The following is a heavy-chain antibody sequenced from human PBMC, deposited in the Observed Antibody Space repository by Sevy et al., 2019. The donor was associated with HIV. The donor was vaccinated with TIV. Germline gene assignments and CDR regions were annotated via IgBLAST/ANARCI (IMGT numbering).Heavy chain of an antibody. D-gene: IGHD6-6*01. J-gene: IGHJ4*02. Sequence: SETLSLTCAVSGGSISSNNWWSWVRQPPGKGLEWIGEIYHSGSSNYNPSLKSRVTISVDKSKNQFSLKLSSVTAADTAVYYCAITGYSSSSGGVFDYWGQGTLVTVSS. CDR1: GGSISSNNW. V-gene: IGHV4-4*02. CDR2: IYHSGSS. CDR3: AITGYSSSSGGVFDY.